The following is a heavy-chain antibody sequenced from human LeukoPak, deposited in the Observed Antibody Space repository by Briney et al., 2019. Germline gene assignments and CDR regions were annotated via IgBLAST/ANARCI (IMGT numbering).Heavy chain of an antibody. CDR1: GFTFSSYG. CDR2: ISSSGGST. J-gene: IGHJ3*02. CDR3: AKHTVGVTRVYAFDI. Sequence: GGSLRLSCAASGFTFSSYGMSWVRQAPGKGLEWVXXISSSGGSTYSTDSVKGRFTISRDNSKNTLYLQMNSLRAEDTAVYYCAKHTVGVTRVYAFDIWGQGTMVTVSS. D-gene: IGHD1-26*01. V-gene: IGHV3-23*01.